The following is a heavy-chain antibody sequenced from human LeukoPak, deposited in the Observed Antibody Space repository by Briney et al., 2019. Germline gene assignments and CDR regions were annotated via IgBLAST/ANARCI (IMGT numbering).Heavy chain of an antibody. V-gene: IGHV3-7*01. J-gene: IGHJ6*03. CDR2: IKQDGSEK. Sequence: PGGSLRLSCAASGFTFSSYWMTWVRQAPGKGLEWVANIKQDGSEKYYVGSVKGRFTISRDNAKKSLYLQMNSLRAEDTAVYYCARSGDDEIVVVPAAMPGESDYYMDVWGKGTTVTVSS. CDR1: GFTFSSYW. CDR3: ARSGDDEIVVVPAAMPGESDYYMDV. D-gene: IGHD2-2*01.